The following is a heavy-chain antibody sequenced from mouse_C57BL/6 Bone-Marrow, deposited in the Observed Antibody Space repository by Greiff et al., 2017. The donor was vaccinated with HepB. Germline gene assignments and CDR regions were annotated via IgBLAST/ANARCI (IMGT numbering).Heavy chain of an antibody. CDR2: IDPSDSET. J-gene: IGHJ4*01. D-gene: IGHD2-1*01. CDR3: ARGYYGNYLYAMDY. Sequence: QVQLQQPGAELVRPGSSVKLSCKASGYTFTSYWMHWVKQRPIQGLEWIGNIDPSDSETHYNQKFKDKATLTVDKSSSTAYMQLSSLTSEVSAVYYCARGYYGNYLYAMDYWGQGTSVTVSS. CDR1: GYTFTSYW. V-gene: IGHV1-52*01.